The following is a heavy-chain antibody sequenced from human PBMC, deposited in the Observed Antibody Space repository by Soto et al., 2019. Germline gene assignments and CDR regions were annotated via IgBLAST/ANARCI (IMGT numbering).Heavy chain of an antibody. CDR1: GDSISSTTYY. D-gene: IGHD2-15*01. CDR2: IYYTGRT. CDR3: ARHRLYSSAGYGMDV. V-gene: IGHV4-39*01. J-gene: IGHJ6*02. Sequence: PSETLSLTCTVSGDSISSTTYYWGWIRQPPGKGLEWIASIYYTGRTHYNPSLKSRVTISVDTSKNQFSLKLTSVTAADTAVYYFARHRLYSSAGYGMDVWGQGTTVNVSS.